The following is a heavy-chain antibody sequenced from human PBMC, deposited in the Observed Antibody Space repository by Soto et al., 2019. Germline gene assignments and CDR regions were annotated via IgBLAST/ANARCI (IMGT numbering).Heavy chain of an antibody. CDR3: ARSRRYFAIDY. D-gene: IGHD3-9*01. Sequence: ASETLSLTCTVSGGSISSSSYYWGWIRQPPGKGLEWIGSIYYSGSTYYNPSLKSRVTISVDTSKNQFSLKLSSVTAADTAVYYCARSRRYFAIDYWGQGTLVTVSS. CDR2: IYYSGST. J-gene: IGHJ4*02. CDR1: GGSISSSSYY. V-gene: IGHV4-39*01.